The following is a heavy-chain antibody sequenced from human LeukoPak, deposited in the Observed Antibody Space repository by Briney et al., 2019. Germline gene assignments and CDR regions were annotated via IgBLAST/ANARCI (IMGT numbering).Heavy chain of an antibody. D-gene: IGHD1-26*01. CDR2: MSRGGGST. V-gene: IGHV3-23*01. CDR1: GFTFSSYA. Sequence: GGSQRLSCAASGFTFSSYAMNWVRQAPGKGLEWVSSMSRGGGSTYYADSVKGRFTISRDNSKNTLYLQMNGLRAEDTAVYYCAKDREYSGSQIDYWGQGTLVTVSS. CDR3: AKDREYSGSQIDY. J-gene: IGHJ4*02.